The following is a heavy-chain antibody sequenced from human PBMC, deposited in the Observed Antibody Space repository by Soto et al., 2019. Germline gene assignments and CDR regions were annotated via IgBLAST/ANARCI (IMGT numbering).Heavy chain of an antibody. CDR2: IHPSGGGS. J-gene: IGHJ4*02. Sequence: GASVKVSWKTSGYPFNTYYLHWVRQAPGQGLEWMGMIHPSGGGSTYAQKFLGRVTMTMDSSTSTVFMELTSLRSADTAVYYCARGGHIAVVTDSFDSWGQGTLVTVSS. CDR3: ARGGHIAVVTDSFDS. D-gene: IGHD2-21*02. CDR1: GYPFNTYY. V-gene: IGHV1-46*02.